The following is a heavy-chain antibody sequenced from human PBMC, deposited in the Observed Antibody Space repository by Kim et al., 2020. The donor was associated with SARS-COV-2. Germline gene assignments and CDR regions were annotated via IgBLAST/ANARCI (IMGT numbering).Heavy chain of an antibody. D-gene: IGHD3-16*01. CDR2: VSFSGST. CDR3: VKHDYNPFPIDP. V-gene: IGHV4-39*01. Sequence: SETLSLTCTVSGGSISSTTYYWGWIRQPPEKGLEWVGTVSFSGSTYYNPSLQSRVTISVDMSRNQFSLKLSSVTAADTAVYYCVKHDYNPFPIDPWGQGTLVTVSS. CDR1: GGSISSTTYY. J-gene: IGHJ5*02.